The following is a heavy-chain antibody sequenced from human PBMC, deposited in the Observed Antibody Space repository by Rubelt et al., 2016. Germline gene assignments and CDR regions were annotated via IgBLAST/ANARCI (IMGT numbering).Heavy chain of an antibody. CDR3: ARGGSGWYPQPVDY. D-gene: IGHD6-19*01. J-gene: IGHJ4*02. CDR1: GGSISSYY. V-gene: IGHV4-59*01. CDR2: IYYSGST. Sequence: QVQLQESGPGLVKPSETLSLTCTVSGGSISSYYWSWIRQPPGKGLEWIGYIYYSGSTNYNPSLKSRVTISVDTSKNQFSLKLSSVTAADTAVYYCARGGSGWYPQPVDYWGQGTLVTVSS.